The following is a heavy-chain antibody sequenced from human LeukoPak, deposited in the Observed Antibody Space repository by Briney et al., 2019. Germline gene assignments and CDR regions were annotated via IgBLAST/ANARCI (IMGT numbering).Heavy chain of an antibody. D-gene: IGHD3-22*01. J-gene: IGHJ4*02. CDR3: ARERYYYDSSGEFDY. CDR1: GGSISSHY. Sequence: SETLSLTCSVSGGSISSHYWSWIRQPPGKGLEWIGYIYYSGSTNYNPSLKSRVTISVDTSKNQFSLKLSSVTAADTAVYYCARERYYYDSSGEFDYWGQETLVTVSS. CDR2: IYYSGST. V-gene: IGHV4-59*11.